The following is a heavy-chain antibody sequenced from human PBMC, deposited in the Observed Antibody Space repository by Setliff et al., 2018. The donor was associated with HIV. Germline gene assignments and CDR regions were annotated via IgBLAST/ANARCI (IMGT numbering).Heavy chain of an antibody. CDR2: IYYSGST. CDR3: ARGRVTIDY. J-gene: IGHJ4*02. D-gene: IGHD4-17*01. V-gene: IGHV4-39*07. Sequence: SETLSLTCTVSGGSISNSRYYWSWIRQPPGKGLEWIGSIYYSGSTYYNPSLKSRVTISVDTSKNQFSLKLSSVTAADTAVYYCARGRVTIDYWGQGTLVTVSS. CDR1: GGSISNSRYY.